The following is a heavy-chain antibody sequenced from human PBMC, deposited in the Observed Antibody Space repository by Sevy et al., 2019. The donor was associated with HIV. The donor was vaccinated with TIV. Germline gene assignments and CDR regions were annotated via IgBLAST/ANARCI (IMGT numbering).Heavy chain of an antibody. D-gene: IGHD3-22*01. Sequence: VSVKVSCKASGYTFTTYPIGWVRQAPGQGLERMGWISTYSRETRDAQKFQGRATMTTDISTSTAYLELRSLRSDDTAIYYCARDTDGSGHYYADYFDYWGQGTLVAVSS. V-gene: IGHV1-18*01. CDR3: ARDTDGSGHYYADYFDY. CDR1: GYTFTTYP. J-gene: IGHJ4*02. CDR2: ISTYSRET.